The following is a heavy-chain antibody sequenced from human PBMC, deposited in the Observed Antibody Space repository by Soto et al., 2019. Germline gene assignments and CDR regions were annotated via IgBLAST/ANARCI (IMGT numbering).Heavy chain of an antibody. J-gene: IGHJ6*02. Sequence: SESLSLTYIYSGCSISGYYWSRIRQPPGLGLEWIGYMYNTGSTVYNPSFKSRVTISVDTSKNQFSLKLNSVTAADTAVYYCARDLWGYCGTDCYPLDVWGQGTTVTVS. CDR2: MYNTGST. CDR3: ARDLWGYCGTDCYPLDV. V-gene: IGHV4-59*01. CDR1: GCSISGYY. D-gene: IGHD2-21*02.